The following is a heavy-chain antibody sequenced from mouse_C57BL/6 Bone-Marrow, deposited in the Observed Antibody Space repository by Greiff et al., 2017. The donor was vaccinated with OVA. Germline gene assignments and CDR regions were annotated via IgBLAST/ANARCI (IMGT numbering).Heavy chain of an antibody. J-gene: IGHJ4*01. CDR1: GFSLTSYG. CDR3: ARHELRLRGAMDD. Sequence: QVQLQQSGPGLVAPSQSLSITCTVSGFSLTSYGVHWVRQPPGKGLEWLVVIWSDGSTTYNSALKSRLSISKDNSKSQVFLKMNSLQTDDTAMYYCARHELRLRGAMDDWGQGTSVTVSS. CDR2: IWSDGST. V-gene: IGHV2-6-1*01. D-gene: IGHD3-2*02.